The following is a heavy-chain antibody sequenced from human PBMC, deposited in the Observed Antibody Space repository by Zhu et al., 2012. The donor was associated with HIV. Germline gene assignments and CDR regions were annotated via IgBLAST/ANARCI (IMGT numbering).Heavy chain of an antibody. J-gene: IGHJ4*02. CDR3: AKITGANYFDY. D-gene: IGHD7-27*01. CDR2: IHPNSGAT. Sequence: QVQLVQSGAEVKKPGASVKVSCKASGYTFTGYYMHWVRQAPGQGLEWMGWIHPNSGATNYARKFQGRVTMTRDTSSSTAYMELSRLRSDDTAVYYCAKITGANYFDYWAREPWSPSPQ. V-gene: IGHV1-2*02. CDR1: GYTFTGYY.